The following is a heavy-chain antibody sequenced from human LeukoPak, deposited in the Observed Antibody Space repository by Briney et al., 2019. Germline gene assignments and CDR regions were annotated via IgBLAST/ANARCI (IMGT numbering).Heavy chain of an antibody. CDR3: ATDKIVGAATWYFDL. V-gene: IGHV1-24*01. J-gene: IGHJ2*01. CDR2: LDPDDVDT. CDR1: VYTLTEVS. D-gene: IGHD1-26*01. Sequence: ASVSVSGKVSVYTLTEVSIHWVRQAPGKGLGWMGGLDPDDVDTIYAQNFQGRVTMTEDTSTDTAYMELSSLRSEDTAVYYCATDKIVGAATWYFDLWGRGTLVTVSS.